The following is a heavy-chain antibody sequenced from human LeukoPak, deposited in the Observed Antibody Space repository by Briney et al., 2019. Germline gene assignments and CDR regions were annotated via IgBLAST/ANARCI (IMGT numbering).Heavy chain of an antibody. Sequence: GGSLRLSCAASGFTFSNHGMNWVRQAPGKGLEWLSGVSPPGGGTYYADSVKGRFTISRDDSKNTLSLQMNSLRVEDTAVYYCARDLAWGAFDYWGQGTLVSVST. CDR3: ARDLAWGAFDY. V-gene: IGHV3-23*01. CDR1: GFTFSNHG. CDR2: VSPPGGGT. D-gene: IGHD7-27*01. J-gene: IGHJ4*02.